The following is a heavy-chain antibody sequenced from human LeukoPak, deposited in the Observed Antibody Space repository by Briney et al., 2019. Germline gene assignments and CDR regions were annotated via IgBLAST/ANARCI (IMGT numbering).Heavy chain of an antibody. CDR1: GGTFSSYA. Sequence: SVKVSCKASGGTFSSYAISWVRQAPGQGLEWMGRIIPIFGIANYAQKFQGRVTITADKSTSTASMELSSLRSEDTAVYYCARADCGGDCRDPYYYYGMDVWGQGTTVTVSS. J-gene: IGHJ6*02. D-gene: IGHD2-21*02. CDR3: ARADCGGDCRDPYYYYGMDV. V-gene: IGHV1-69*04. CDR2: IIPIFGIA.